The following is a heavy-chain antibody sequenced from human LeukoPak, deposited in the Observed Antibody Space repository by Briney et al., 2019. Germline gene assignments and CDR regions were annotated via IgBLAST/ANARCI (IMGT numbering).Heavy chain of an antibody. CDR2: ISSSSSYI. D-gene: IGHD3-22*01. V-gene: IGHV3-21*04. Sequence: KPGGSLRLSCAASGFTFSSYSMNWVRQAPGKGLEWVSSISSSSSYIYYADSVKGRFTVSRDISETTVYLQMNSLRAEDTAIYYCVKRSYYDGGGYPFDSWGQGALVTVSS. CDR3: VKRSYYDGGGYPFDS. J-gene: IGHJ4*02. CDR1: GFTFSSYS.